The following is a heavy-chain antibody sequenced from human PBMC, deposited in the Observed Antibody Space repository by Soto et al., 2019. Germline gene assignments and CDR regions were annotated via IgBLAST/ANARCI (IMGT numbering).Heavy chain of an antibody. Sequence: QVQLVESGGGVVQPGRSLRLSCAASGFTFSSYGMHWVRQAPGKGLEWVAVIWYDGSNKYYADSVKGRFTISRDNSKNTLYLQMNSLRAEDTAVYYCASGINYGDYGNDYWGQETLVTVSS. J-gene: IGHJ4*02. CDR3: ASGINYGDYGNDY. V-gene: IGHV3-33*01. CDR1: GFTFSSYG. CDR2: IWYDGSNK. D-gene: IGHD4-17*01.